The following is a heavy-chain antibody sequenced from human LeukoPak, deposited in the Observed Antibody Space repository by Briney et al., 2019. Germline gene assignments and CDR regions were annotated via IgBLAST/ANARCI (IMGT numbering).Heavy chain of an antibody. CDR2: ISYDGSNK. D-gene: IGHD3-10*01. CDR3: ARVHYYGSGSYYSGYFQH. CDR1: GFTFSSYA. Sequence: GGSLRLSCAASGFTFSSYAMHWVRQAPGKGLEWVAVISYDGSNKYYADSVKGRFTISRDNSKNTLYLQMNSLRAEDTAVYYCARVHYYGSGSYYSGYFQHWGQGTLVTVSS. V-gene: IGHV3-30-3*01. J-gene: IGHJ1*01.